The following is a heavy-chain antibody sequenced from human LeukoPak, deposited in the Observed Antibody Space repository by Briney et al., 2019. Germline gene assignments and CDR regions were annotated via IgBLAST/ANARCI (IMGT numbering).Heavy chain of an antibody. CDR3: ARDWYSSGWYPLFDY. Sequence: ASVKVSCKASGYTFTSSGISWVRQAPGQGLEWMGWISVNNGNTNYAQKLQDRVTMTADTSTSTAYMELRSLRSDDTAVYYCARDWYSSGWYPLFDYWGQGTLVTVSS. CDR2: ISVNNGNT. CDR1: GYTFTSSG. J-gene: IGHJ4*02. D-gene: IGHD6-19*01. V-gene: IGHV1-18*01.